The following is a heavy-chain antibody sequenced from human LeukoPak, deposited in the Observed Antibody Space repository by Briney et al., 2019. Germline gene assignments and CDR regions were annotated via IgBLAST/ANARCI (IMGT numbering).Heavy chain of an antibody. D-gene: IGHD3-3*01. V-gene: IGHV1-46*01. CDR3: ARDLADLWSGYPDY. CDR1: GYTFTSYY. J-gene: IGHJ4*02. Sequence: ASVKVSCKASGYTFTSYYMHWVRQAPGQGLEWMGLINPSGGSTSYAQKFQGRVTMTRDTSTSTVYIELSGLKSEDTAVYYCARDLADLWSGYPDYWGQGTLVTVSS. CDR2: INPSGGST.